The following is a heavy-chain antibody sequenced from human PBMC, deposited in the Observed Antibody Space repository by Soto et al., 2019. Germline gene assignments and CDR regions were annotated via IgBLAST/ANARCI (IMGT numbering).Heavy chain of an antibody. CDR2: IYHSGST. CDR3: AREVAGQLVDDYYYMDV. V-gene: IGHV4-4*02. J-gene: IGHJ6*03. CDR1: SGSISSSNW. D-gene: IGHD6-6*01. Sequence: QVQLQESGPGLVKPSGTLSLTCAVSSGSISSSNWWSWVRQPPGKGLEWIGEIYHSGSTNYNPSLKSRVTISVDKSKNQFSLKLSSVTAADTAVSYCAREVAGQLVDDYYYMDVWGKGTTVTVSS.